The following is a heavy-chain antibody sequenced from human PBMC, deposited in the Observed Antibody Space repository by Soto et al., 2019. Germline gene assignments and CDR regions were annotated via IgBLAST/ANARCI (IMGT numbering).Heavy chain of an antibody. CDR2: ISWNSGSI. J-gene: IGHJ6*02. CDR3: AKDMVGEGSRYGINV. D-gene: IGHD2-15*01. Sequence: GGSLRLSCAASGFTFDDYAMHWVRQAPGKGLEWVSGISWNSGSIGYAETVKGRFTISRDKAKNSLYLQMNSLRAEDLALYYCAKDMVGEGSRYGINVWGQGKTVPVAS. CDR1: GFTFDDYA. V-gene: IGHV3-9*03.